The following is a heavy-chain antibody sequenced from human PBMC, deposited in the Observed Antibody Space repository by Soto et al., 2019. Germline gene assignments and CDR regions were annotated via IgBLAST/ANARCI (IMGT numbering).Heavy chain of an antibody. V-gene: IGHV3-13*01. CDR3: ARAGGGSSGWYYFEY. CDR1: GFTFSSYD. D-gene: IGHD6-19*01. CDR2: IGTAGDT. Sequence: GGSLRLSCAASGFTFSSYDMHWVRQGIGKGLEWVSAIGTAGDTYYPGSVKGRFTISRENGKNSLYLQMNTLRAEDTAVYYCARAGGGSSGWYYFEYWGQGTPVTVSS. J-gene: IGHJ4*02.